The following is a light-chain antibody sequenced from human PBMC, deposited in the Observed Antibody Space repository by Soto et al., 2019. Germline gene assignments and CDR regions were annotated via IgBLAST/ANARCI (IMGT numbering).Light chain of an antibody. V-gene: IGKV1-39*01. CDR1: QRISSY. CDR3: QQSYSTPPT. CDR2: TAS. J-gene: IGKJ4*01. Sequence: DIQMTKSPPSLSSSVGDRVTITCRGSQRISSYLNWYQQKPGKAPKFLIYTASNLQSGVPSRFSGSGSGTDFTLTISSLQPEDFATYYCQQSYSTPPTFGGGTKLDI.